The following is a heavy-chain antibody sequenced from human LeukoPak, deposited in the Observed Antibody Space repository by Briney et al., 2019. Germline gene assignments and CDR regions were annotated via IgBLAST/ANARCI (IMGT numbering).Heavy chain of an antibody. Sequence: ASVKVSCKASGYTFTGYYMHWVRQAPGQGLEWMGWINPSSGGTNYAQKFQGRVTMTRDTSISTAYMELSRLRSDDTAVYYCASKPGGYYYYMDVWGKGTTVTVSS. J-gene: IGHJ6*03. D-gene: IGHD1-14*01. CDR2: INPSSGGT. CDR3: ASKPGGYYYYMDV. CDR1: GYTFTGYY. V-gene: IGHV1-2*02.